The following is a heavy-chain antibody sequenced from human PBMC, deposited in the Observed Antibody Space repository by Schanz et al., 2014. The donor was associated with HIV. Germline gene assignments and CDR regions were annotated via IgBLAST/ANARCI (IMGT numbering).Heavy chain of an antibody. V-gene: IGHV3-30*18. Sequence: QVQLAESGGGVVQPGRSLRLSCVASGFTFNNYGMHWVRQAPGKGLEWVAVISYDGTKKNYADPMKGRFSISRDNSKNTVYLQMKSLRSNDTAVYYCAKDRNYYDSKYRGKGNYYYYYGMDVWGQGTTVTVSS. CDR3: AKDRNYYDSKYRGKGNYYYYYGMDV. CDR1: GFTFNNYG. J-gene: IGHJ6*02. D-gene: IGHD3-22*01. CDR2: ISYDGTKK.